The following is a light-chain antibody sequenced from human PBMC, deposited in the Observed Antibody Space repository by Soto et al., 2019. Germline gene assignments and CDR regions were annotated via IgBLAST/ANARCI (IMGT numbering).Light chain of an antibody. J-gene: IGKJ5*01. V-gene: IGKV3-15*01. Sequence: EMSMTQSPAPLSVSTGEIVTISCRTSHSVNSHVAWYQQKPGQAPRLLIYGASTRATGIPVRFSGSGFGTEFTLTISSLQSEDFAVYYCQQYNNLPPITSC. CDR1: HSVNSH. CDR2: GAS. CDR3: QQYNNLPPIT.